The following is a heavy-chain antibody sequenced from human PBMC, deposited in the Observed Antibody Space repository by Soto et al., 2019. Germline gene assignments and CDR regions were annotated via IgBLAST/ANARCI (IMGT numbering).Heavy chain of an antibody. V-gene: IGHV3-21*01. CDR2: ISSSSSYI. J-gene: IGHJ4*02. Sequence: SGGSLRLSCAASGFTFSSYSMNWVRQAPGKGLEWVSSISSSSSYIYYADSVKGRFTISRDNAKNSLYLQMNSLRAEDTAVYYCARDLRIAAAGTYFDYWGQGTLVTVSS. D-gene: IGHD6-13*01. CDR3: ARDLRIAAAGTYFDY. CDR1: GFTFSSYS.